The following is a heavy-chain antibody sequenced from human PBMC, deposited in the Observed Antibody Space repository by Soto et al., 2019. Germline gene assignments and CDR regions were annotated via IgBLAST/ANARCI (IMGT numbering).Heavy chain of an antibody. CDR1: GGSISSSSYY. CDR3: ARLPEVSGLPLGYFDY. CDR2: IYYSGST. D-gene: IGHD2-8*02. Sequence: QLQLQESGPGLVKPSETLSLTCTVSGGSISSSSYYWGWIRQPPGKGLEWIGSIYYSGSTYYNPSLKSRVTISVDTSKNQFSLKLSSVTAADTAVYYCARLPEVSGLPLGYFDYWGQGTLVTVSS. V-gene: IGHV4-39*01. J-gene: IGHJ4*02.